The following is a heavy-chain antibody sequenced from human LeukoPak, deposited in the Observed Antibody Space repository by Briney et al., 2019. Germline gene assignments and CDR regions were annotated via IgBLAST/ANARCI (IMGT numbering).Heavy chain of an antibody. J-gene: IGHJ4*02. Sequence: SETLSLTCTVSGDSISSSGHWWGWIRQPPGEGLEWIGSISYSGSPSYNPSLKSRVTISVDTSKNQLSLRLSSVTAADTAVYYCARPSSSGSHYYWGQGTLVTVS. V-gene: IGHV4-39*01. CDR1: GDSISSSGHW. D-gene: IGHD1-26*01. CDR2: ISYSGSP. CDR3: ARPSSSGSHYY.